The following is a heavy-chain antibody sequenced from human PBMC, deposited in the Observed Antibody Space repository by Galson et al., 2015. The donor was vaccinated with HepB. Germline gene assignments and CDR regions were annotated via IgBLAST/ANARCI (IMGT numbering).Heavy chain of an antibody. CDR1: GFTFSDYY. J-gene: IGHJ6*02. D-gene: IGHD3-3*01. Sequence: SLRLSCAASGFTFSDYYMSWIRQAPGKGLEWVSYISSSSSYTNYADSVKGRFTISRDNAKNSLYLQMNSLRAEDTAVYYCARSGSGYYFGYYYYGMDVWGQGTTVTVSS. CDR2: ISSSSSYT. V-gene: IGHV3-11*06. CDR3: ARSGSGYYFGYYYYGMDV.